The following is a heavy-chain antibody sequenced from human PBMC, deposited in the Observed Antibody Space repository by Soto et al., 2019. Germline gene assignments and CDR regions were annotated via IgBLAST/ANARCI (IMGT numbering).Heavy chain of an antibody. CDR2: ISYDGSNK. CDR3: AKDFGYGDYSYYYGMDV. CDR1: GFTFSSYG. Sequence: GGSLRLSCAASGFTFSSYGMHWVRQAPGKGLEWVAVISYDGSNKYYADSVKGRFTISRDNSKNTLYLQMNSLRAEDTAVYYCAKDFGYGDYSYYYGMDVWGQGTTVTVSS. V-gene: IGHV3-30*18. D-gene: IGHD4-17*01. J-gene: IGHJ6*02.